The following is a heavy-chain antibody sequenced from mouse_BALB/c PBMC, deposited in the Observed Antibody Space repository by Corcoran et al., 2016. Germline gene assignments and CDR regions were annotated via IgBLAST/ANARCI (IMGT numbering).Heavy chain of an antibody. CDR2: INTYTGEP. CDR3: ARGRSDYEATDY. Sequence: QIQLVQSGPELKKPGETVKISCKASGYTFTNYGMNWVKQAPGKGLKWMGWINTYTGEPTYADDFKGRFAFSLETSASTAYLQINNLRNEDMATYFCARGRSDYEATDYCCTGTSVTVPS. CDR1: GYTFTNYG. J-gene: IGHJ4*01. V-gene: IGHV9-1*02.